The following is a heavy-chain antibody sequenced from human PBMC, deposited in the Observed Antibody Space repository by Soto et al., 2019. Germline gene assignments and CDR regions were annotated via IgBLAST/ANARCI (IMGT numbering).Heavy chain of an antibody. Sequence: GASVKVSCKASVYTFTNFGISWVRPAPGQRLEWMGWINVGNGNIKYSEKFQGRVTITRDTSASTAYMELSSLGSEDTAVYYCARSIVVVTALDYWGQGTLVTVSS. V-gene: IGHV1-3*01. CDR3: ARSIVVVTALDY. D-gene: IGHD2-21*02. CDR1: VYTFTNFG. J-gene: IGHJ4*02. CDR2: INVGNGNI.